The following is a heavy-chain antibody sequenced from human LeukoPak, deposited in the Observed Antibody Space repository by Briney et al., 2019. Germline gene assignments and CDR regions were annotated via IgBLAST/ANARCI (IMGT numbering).Heavy chain of an antibody. Sequence: ASVKVSCKVSGHTLTELSMHWVRQAPGKGLEWMGGFDPEDGETIYAQKFQGRVTMTRDMSTSTVYMELSSLRSEDTAVYYCAREAITIFGVVRTQTTYGPHRFDPWGQGTLVTVSS. J-gene: IGHJ5*02. V-gene: IGHV1-24*01. D-gene: IGHD3-3*01. CDR2: FDPEDGET. CDR3: AREAITIFGVVRTQTTYGPHRFDP. CDR1: GHTLTELS.